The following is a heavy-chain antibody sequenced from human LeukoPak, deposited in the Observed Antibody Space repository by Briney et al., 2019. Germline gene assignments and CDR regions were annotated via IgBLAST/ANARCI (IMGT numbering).Heavy chain of an antibody. CDR1: GGSISSYY. V-gene: IGHV4-59*08. CDR3: ARHPFSSPFDF. J-gene: IGHJ4*02. D-gene: IGHD2/OR15-2a*01. CDR2: IYYSGST. Sequence: TSETLSLTCTVSGGSISSYYWSWIRQPPGKGLEWIGYIYYSGSTNYNPSLKSRVTISVDTSKNQISLTVTSVTAADTAVYYCARHPFSSPFDFWGQGTLVAVSS.